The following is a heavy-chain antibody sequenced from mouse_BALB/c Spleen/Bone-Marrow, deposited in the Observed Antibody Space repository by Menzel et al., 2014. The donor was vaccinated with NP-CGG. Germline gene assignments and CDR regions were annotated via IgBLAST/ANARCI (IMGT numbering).Heavy chain of an antibody. Sequence: EVMLVESGPGLVKPSQSLSLTCTVTGYSITSDYAWNWIRQFPGNKLEWMGYISYSGSTSYNPSLKSRISITRDTSKNQFFLQLNSVTTEGTATYSCACWGRFAYWGQGTLVTVSA. J-gene: IGHJ3*01. CDR2: ISYSGST. V-gene: IGHV3-2*02. CDR3: ACWGRFAY. CDR1: GYSITSDYA.